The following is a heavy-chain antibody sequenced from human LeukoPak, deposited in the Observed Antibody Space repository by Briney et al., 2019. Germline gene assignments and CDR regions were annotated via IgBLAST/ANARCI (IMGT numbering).Heavy chain of an antibody. Sequence: GGSLRLSCTASGFTFSSNWMSWVRQAPGKGLEWVANINQPGSDKKYVDSVKGRFTISIDDGKNSLYLQMNSLRAEDTALYYCAKDADDSGDYVGIDYWGQGTLVTVSS. D-gene: IGHD4-17*01. V-gene: IGHV3-7*03. CDR3: AKDADDSGDYVGIDY. J-gene: IGHJ4*02. CDR2: INQPGSDK. CDR1: GFTFSSNW.